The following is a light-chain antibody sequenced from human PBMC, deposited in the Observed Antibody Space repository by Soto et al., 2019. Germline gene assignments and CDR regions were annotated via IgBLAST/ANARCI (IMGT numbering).Light chain of an antibody. CDR3: MQALQTPPT. V-gene: IGKV2-28*01. CDR1: QILLHSNQYNY. Sequence: DIVMTHSPLSLPVSPGDSASSSGMSFQILLHSNQYNYLDWYLQKPGQSPQLLIYLGSNRASGVPDRFTGSGSGTDFTLKISRVEAEDVGVYYCMQALQTPPTFGQGTRLEIK. CDR2: LGS. J-gene: IGKJ5*01.